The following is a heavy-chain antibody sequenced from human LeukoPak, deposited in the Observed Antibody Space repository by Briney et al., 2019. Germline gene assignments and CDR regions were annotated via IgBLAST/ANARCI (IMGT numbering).Heavy chain of an antibody. V-gene: IGHV3-48*04. CDR2: ISSGRNTI. Sequence: PGGSLRLSCAASGFTFTSDGMNWVRQAPGKGLEWVSYISSGRNTIYYADSVKGRFTISRDNAKNSSYLQMNSLRAEDTAVYYCARERGGYYMDVWGIGTTVTVSS. J-gene: IGHJ6*03. CDR1: GFTFTSDG. CDR3: ARERGGYYMDV. D-gene: IGHD3-10*01.